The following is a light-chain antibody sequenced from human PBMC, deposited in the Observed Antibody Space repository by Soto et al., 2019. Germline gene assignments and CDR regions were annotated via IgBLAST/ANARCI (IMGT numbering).Light chain of an antibody. CDR3: QEYGSSPRT. CDR1: QSISNNY. Sequence: IMLTQSPGTLSLSPGERATLSCRASQSISNNYLGWFQQKPGQAPRLLIYGISSRATGIPDRFSGSGSGTDFTLTISRLEPEDFAVYYCQEYGSSPRTFGQGTKVEIK. J-gene: IGKJ1*01. V-gene: IGKV3-20*01. CDR2: GIS.